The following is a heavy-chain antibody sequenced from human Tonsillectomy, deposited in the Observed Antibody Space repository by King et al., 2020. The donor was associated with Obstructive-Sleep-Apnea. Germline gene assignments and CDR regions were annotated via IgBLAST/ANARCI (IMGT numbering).Heavy chain of an antibody. CDR2: MNPNSGCT. CDR1: GYTFTSYD. Sequence: QLVQSGAEVKKPGASVKVSCKASGYTFTSYDINWVRQATGRGLEWMAWMNPNSGCTAYAQKFQGRVTMTRSASNSTAYMDLSSLQSEDTAVYYCARSKGPGAFDIWGQGTMVIVSS. CDR3: ARSKGPGAFDI. J-gene: IGHJ3*02. V-gene: IGHV1-8*01.